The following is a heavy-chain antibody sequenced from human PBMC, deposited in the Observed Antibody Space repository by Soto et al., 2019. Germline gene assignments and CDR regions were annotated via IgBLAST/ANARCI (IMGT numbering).Heavy chain of an antibody. D-gene: IGHD3-3*01. CDR2: IGNTGGST. Sequence: EVQLLESGGGLVQPGGSLRLSCAASGFTFSIYAMTWVRQAPGKGLEWVSGIGNTGGSTYYPDSVKGRFTISRDNSENTLYLKMNSLRADDTAVYYCAKGGSGYFTWDYNYGMDVWGQGTTVTVSS. J-gene: IGHJ6*02. CDR1: GFTFSIYA. CDR3: AKGGSGYFTWDYNYGMDV. V-gene: IGHV3-23*01.